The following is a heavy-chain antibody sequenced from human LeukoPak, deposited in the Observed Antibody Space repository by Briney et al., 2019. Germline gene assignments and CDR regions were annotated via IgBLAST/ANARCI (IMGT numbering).Heavy chain of an antibody. D-gene: IGHD6-13*01. V-gene: IGHV4-39*01. Sequence: SETLSLTCTVSGGSISSGGYYWSWIRQHPGKGLEWIGYIYYSGSTYYNPSLESRVTVSVDTSKKQFSLKLSSVTAADTAVYYCARHQRSSSWYNAEAFDIWGQGTMVTVSS. CDR2: IYYSGST. CDR1: GGSISSGGYY. J-gene: IGHJ3*02. CDR3: ARHQRSSSWYNAEAFDI.